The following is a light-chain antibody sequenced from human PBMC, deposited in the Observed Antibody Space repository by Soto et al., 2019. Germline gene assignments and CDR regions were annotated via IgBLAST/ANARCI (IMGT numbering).Light chain of an antibody. V-gene: IGKV1-5*03. CDR1: QSISSW. CDR2: KAS. CDR3: QQYNSYSPAT. J-gene: IGKJ1*01. Sequence: DIHRTQSPSTRSSWVGDRVTITCRASQSISSWLAWYQQKPGKAPKLLIYKASTLKSGVPSRFSGRGSETEFTLTISSLQPGDFATYYCQQYNSYSPATFGQGTKVDIK.